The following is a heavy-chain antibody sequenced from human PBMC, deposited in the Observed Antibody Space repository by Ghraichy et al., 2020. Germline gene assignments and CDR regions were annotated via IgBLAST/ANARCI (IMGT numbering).Heavy chain of an antibody. CDR1: GFTFSSYG. CDR2: IWYDGSNK. D-gene: IGHD4-11*01. J-gene: IGHJ4*02. CDR3: ARDRVTSEDTPGY. Sequence: GGSLRLSCAASGFTFSSYGMHWVRQAPGKGLEWVAVIWYDGSNKYYADSVKGRFTISRDNSKNTLYLQMNSLRAEDTAVYYCARDRVTSEDTPGYWGQGTLVTVSS. V-gene: IGHV3-33*01.